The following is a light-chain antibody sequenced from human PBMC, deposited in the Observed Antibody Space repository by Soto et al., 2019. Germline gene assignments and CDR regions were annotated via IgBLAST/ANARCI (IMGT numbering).Light chain of an antibody. J-gene: IGKJ1*01. CDR2: GAS. CDR3: QQYYKWPPST. V-gene: IGKV3-15*01. CDR1: QSVSSD. Sequence: EIVLTQSPATLSVSPVERATLSCMASQSVSSDLAWYQQKPGQAPRLLIYGASTRATGVPARFSGSGSGTEFTLTISSLQSEDLAVYFCQQYYKWPPSTFGQGTKVDIK.